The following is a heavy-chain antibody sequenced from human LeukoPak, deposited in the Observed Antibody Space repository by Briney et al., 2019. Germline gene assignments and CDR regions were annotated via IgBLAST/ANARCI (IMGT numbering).Heavy chain of an antibody. D-gene: IGHD3-10*01. CDR1: GFTFSNYG. CDR2: VSYDGSNQ. Sequence: TGGSLRLSCAASGFTFSNYGMHWVRQAPGKGLEWVAVVSYDGSNQYYANSVKGRFTISRDNSKNTLYLQMNSLRTEDTAIYYCAKDNGYYGSGNYYDFDYWGQGTLVTVSS. CDR3: AKDNGYYGSGNYYDFDY. V-gene: IGHV3-30*18. J-gene: IGHJ4*02.